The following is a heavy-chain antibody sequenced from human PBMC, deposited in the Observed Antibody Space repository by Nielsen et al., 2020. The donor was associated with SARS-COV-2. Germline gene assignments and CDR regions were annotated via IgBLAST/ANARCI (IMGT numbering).Heavy chain of an antibody. CDR3: ARVQGIAAAGPGDY. Sequence: GESLKISCAASGFTFSSYSMNWVRQAPGKGLEWVSSISSSSSYIYYADSVKGRSTISRDNAKNSLYLQMNSLRAEDTAVYYCARVQGIAAAGPGDYWGQGTLVTVSS. CDR1: GFTFSSYS. J-gene: IGHJ4*02. V-gene: IGHV3-21*04. D-gene: IGHD6-13*01. CDR2: ISSSSSYI.